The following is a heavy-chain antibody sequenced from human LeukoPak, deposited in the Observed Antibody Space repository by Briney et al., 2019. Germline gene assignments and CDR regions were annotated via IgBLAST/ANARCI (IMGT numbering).Heavy chain of an antibody. V-gene: IGHV1-46*01. CDR3: AREKTRIAAAGRAFDY. CDR2: INPSGGST. J-gene: IGHJ4*02. Sequence: VASVKVSCKASGYTFTSYGISWVRQAPGQGLEWMGIINPSGGSTSYARKFQGRVTMTRDTSTSTAYMELSSLRSEDTAVYYCAREKTRIAAAGRAFDYWGQGTLVTVSS. CDR1: GYTFTSYG. D-gene: IGHD6-13*01.